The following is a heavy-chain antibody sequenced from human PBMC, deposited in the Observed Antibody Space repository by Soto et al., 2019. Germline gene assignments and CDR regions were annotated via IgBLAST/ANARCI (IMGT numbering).Heavy chain of an antibody. V-gene: IGHV4-34*01. CDR3: ARGIAAAV. D-gene: IGHD6-13*01. CDR2: INHSGST. J-gene: IGHJ4*02. CDR1: GGSFSGYY. Sequence: QVPLQQWGAGLLKPSETLSLTCAVYGGSFSGYYWSWIRQPPGKGLEWIGEINHSGSTNYNPSLKSRVTISVDTSKNQFSLKLSSVTAADTAVYYCARGIAAAVWGQGTLVTVSS.